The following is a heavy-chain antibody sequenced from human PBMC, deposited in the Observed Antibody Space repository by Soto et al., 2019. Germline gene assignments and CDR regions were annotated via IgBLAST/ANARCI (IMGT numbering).Heavy chain of an antibody. J-gene: IGHJ6*03. D-gene: IGHD4-17*01. CDR1: GFTFSSYA. CDR3: AKVGAVTTQEGYYYMDV. V-gene: IGHV3-23*01. CDR2: ISGSGGST. Sequence: HPGGSLRLSCAASGFTFSSYAMSWVRQAPGKGLEWVSAISGSGGSTYYADSVKGRFTISRDNSKNTLYLQMNSLRAEDTAVYYCAKVGAVTTQEGYYYMDVWGKGTTVTVSS.